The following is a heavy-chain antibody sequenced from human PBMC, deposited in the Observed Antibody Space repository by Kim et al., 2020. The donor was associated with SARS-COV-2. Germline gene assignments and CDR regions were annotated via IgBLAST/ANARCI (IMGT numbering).Heavy chain of an antibody. J-gene: IGHJ2*01. CDR3: ARDAYSDFWSGYSPYWYFDF. D-gene: IGHD3-3*01. V-gene: IGHV4-59*13. Sequence: SETLSLTCIVSGGSIRSYYWSWIRQPPGKGLEWMCYISHSGSTHYNPALKSRVTMSVVMSRNQFSLNLTSVTAADTAVYYCARDAYSDFWSGYSPYWYFDFWGRGTLVTVSS. CDR1: GGSIRSYY. CDR2: ISHSGST.